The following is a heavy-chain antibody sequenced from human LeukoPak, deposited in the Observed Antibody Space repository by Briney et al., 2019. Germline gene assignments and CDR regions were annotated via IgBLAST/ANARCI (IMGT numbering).Heavy chain of an antibody. CDR3: AKRRIAVAGTYYFDY. D-gene: IGHD6-19*01. CDR1: GFTFSSYA. Sequence: GGSLRLSCAASGFTFSSYAMSWVRQAPGKGLEWVSAISGSGGSTYYADSVKGRFSISRDNSKNTLYLQMNSLRAEDTAVYYCAKRRIAVAGTYYFDYWGQGTLVTVSS. V-gene: IGHV3-23*01. CDR2: ISGSGGST. J-gene: IGHJ4*02.